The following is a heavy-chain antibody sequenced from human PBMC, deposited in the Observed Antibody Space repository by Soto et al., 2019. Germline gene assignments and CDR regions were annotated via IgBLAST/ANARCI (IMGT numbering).Heavy chain of an antibody. V-gene: IGHV1-2*02. Sequence: QLHLVQSGAVVKKPGASVTVSCSASGYPVTAYYMHWVRQAPGRGLEWMGGINPATGAAKYTQTFQGRVTMTRDTSTGIVFMELSGLTSEDTAVFYCARGGGVGVAGSAAFDMWGQGTVVTVSS. CDR1: GYPVTAYY. D-gene: IGHD3-3*01. CDR3: ARGGGVGVAGSAAFDM. J-gene: IGHJ3*02. CDR2: INPATGAA.